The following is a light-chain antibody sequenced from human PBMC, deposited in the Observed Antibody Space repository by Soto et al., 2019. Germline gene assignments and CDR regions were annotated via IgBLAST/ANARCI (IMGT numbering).Light chain of an antibody. CDR2: GAS. CDR3: QQYNDWPRT. Sequence: EIVMTQSPASLSVSPGERATLSCRASQSVSSNLAWFQQKPGQAPRILIYGASTMATGIPARFSGGGSGTEFTLTITGLQSEDFAVYYCQQYNDWPRTFGGGTKVEI. J-gene: IGKJ4*01. CDR1: QSVSSN. V-gene: IGKV3-15*01.